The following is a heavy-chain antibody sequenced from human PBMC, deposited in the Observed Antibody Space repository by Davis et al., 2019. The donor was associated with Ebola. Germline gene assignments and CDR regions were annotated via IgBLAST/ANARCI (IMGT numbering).Heavy chain of an antibody. V-gene: IGHV1-2*06. Sequence: ASVKVSCKASGYTFTAYYIHWVRQAPGQGLERMGRINPNTDATNYAQRFQGRITMTRDTSTSTVYMELSRLRSDDTAVYYCARGGITMTVVPRDYYYGMDVWGQGTTVTVSS. CDR1: GYTFTAYY. CDR2: INPNTDAT. J-gene: IGHJ6*02. CDR3: ARGGITMTVVPRDYYYGMDV. D-gene: IGHD3-22*01.